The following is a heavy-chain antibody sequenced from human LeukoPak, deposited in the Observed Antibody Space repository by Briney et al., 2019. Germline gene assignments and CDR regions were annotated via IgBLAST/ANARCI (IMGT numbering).Heavy chain of an antibody. CDR3: ARGSYYDSSGYFESSAEYFQH. D-gene: IGHD3-22*01. CDR1: GYTFTSYG. V-gene: IGHV1-18*01. Sequence: PGASVKVSCKASGYTFTSYGISWVRQAPGQGLEWMGWISAYNGNTNYAQKLQGRVTMTTDTSTSTAYMELRSLRSDDTAVYYCARGSYYDSSGYFESSAEYFQHWGQGTLVTVSS. CDR2: ISAYNGNT. J-gene: IGHJ1*01.